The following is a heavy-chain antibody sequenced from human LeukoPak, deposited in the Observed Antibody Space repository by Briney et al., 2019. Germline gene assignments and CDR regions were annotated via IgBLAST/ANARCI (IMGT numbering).Heavy chain of an antibody. J-gene: IGHJ5*02. CDR2: IGTTGDT. CDR1: GFTFSNHD. CDR3: ARGGSSVA. V-gene: IGHV3-13*01. D-gene: IGHD6-13*01. Sequence: PGGSLRLSCAASGFTFSNHDMHWVRQATGKGLEWVSGIGTTGDTYYPGSVKGRFTISRENAKNSLYLQMNSLRAGDTAVYYCARGGSSVAWGQGTLVTVSS.